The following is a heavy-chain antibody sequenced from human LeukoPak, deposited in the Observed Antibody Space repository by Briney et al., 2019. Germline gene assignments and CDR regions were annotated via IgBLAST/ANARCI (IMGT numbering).Heavy chain of an antibody. CDR3: ARVWGADKRFDY. CDR2: INHSGST. D-gene: IGHD7-27*01. CDR1: GGSFSGYY. Sequence: SETLSLTCAVYGGSFSGYYWSWIRQPPGKGLEWIGEINHSGSTNYNPSLKSRVTISVDTSKNQFSLKLSSVTAADTAVHYCARVWGADKRFDYWGQGTLVTVSS. J-gene: IGHJ4*02. V-gene: IGHV4-34*01.